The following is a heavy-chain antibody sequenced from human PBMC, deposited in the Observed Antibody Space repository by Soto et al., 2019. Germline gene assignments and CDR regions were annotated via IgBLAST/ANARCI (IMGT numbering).Heavy chain of an antibody. CDR1: GGTFSSYA. CDR2: IIPIFGTA. CDR3: ARDYYDSSGYYYGQGDYYGMDV. D-gene: IGHD3-22*01. J-gene: IGHJ6*02. Sequence: ASVKVSCKASGGTFSSYAISWVRQAPGQGLEWMGGIIPIFGTANYAQKFQGRVTITADKSTSTAYMELSSLRSEDTAVYYRARDYYDSSGYYYGQGDYYGMDVWGQGTTVTVSS. V-gene: IGHV1-69*06.